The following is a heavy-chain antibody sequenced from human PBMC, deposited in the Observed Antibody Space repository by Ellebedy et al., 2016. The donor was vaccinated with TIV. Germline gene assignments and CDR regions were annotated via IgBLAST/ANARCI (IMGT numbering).Heavy chain of an antibody. J-gene: IGHJ5*02. V-gene: IGHV1-3*01. CDR1: GYTFTTFA. D-gene: IGHD2-15*01. CDR3: ARDPLGYCSGGSCTNNWFDP. CDR2: INVADANT. Sequence: AASVKVSCKASGYTFTTFAIHWVRQAPGQSPEWMGWINVADANTKYSQKFQGRVTFTRDTSANTVYMHLSSLRFEDSAVYYCARDPLGYCSGGSCTNNWFDPWGQGTLVTVSS.